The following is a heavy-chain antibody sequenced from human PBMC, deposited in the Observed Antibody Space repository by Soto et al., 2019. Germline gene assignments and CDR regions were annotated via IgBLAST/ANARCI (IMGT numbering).Heavy chain of an antibody. CDR2: ISSTTNYI. CDR3: ARESEDLTSNFDY. CDR1: GFTFTRYS. V-gene: IGHV3-21*06. Sequence: VRLSCAASGFTFTRYSMNWVCQAPGKGLEWVSSISSTTNYIYYGDSMKGRFTISRDNAKNSLYLEMNSLRAEDTAVYYCARESEDLTSNFDYWGQGTLVTVSS. J-gene: IGHJ4*02.